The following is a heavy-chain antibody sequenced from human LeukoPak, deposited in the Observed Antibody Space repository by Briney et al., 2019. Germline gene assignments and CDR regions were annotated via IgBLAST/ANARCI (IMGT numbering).Heavy chain of an antibody. CDR2: ISGSSSST. CDR1: GFTFSNFA. CDR3: ARHHENEDAFDI. D-gene: IGHD1-1*01. J-gene: IGHJ3*02. Sequence: RSGGSLRLSCAASGFTFSNFAMSWVRQAPGKGLEWVSSISGSSSSTYYADSVKGRFTISRDNAKNSLYLQMNSLRAEDTAVYYCARHHENEDAFDIWGQGTMVTVSS. V-gene: IGHV3-23*01.